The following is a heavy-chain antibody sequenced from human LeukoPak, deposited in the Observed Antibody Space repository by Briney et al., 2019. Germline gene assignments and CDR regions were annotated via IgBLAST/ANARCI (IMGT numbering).Heavy chain of an antibody. CDR1: GFTFTSCA. V-gene: IGHV3-30-3*01. CDR2: ISYDESNK. Sequence: PGGSLRLSCAASGFTFTSCAMHWVRQAPGKGLEWVAVISYDESNKYYADSVKGRFTISRDNSKNTLYLQMNSLRAEDTAVYYCARVMVDTAMGFDYWGQGTLVTVSS. D-gene: IGHD5-18*01. CDR3: ARVMVDTAMGFDY. J-gene: IGHJ4*02.